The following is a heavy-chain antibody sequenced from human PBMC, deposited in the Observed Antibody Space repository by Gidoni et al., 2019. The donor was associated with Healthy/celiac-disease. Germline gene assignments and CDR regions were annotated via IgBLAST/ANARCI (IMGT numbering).Heavy chain of an antibody. CDR2: IYYSGST. CDR3: ARGASSGWLDY. V-gene: IGHV4-59*01. D-gene: IGHD6-19*01. Sequence: QVQLQESGPGLVKPSETLSLTGTVSGGSISSYYWSWIRQPPGKGLEWIGYIYYSGSTNYNPSLKSRVTISVDTSKNQFSLKLSSVTAADTAVYYCARGASSGWLDYWGQGTLVTVSS. J-gene: IGHJ4*02. CDR1: GGSISSYY.